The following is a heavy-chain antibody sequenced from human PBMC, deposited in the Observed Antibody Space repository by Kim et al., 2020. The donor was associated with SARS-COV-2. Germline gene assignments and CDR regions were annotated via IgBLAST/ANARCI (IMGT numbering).Heavy chain of an antibody. D-gene: IGHD3-10*01. CDR3: ARGPYRGYYGSGSPKGYYYGMDV. CDR1: GGSFSGYY. Sequence: SETLSLTCAVYGGSFSGYYWSWIRQPPGKGLEWIGEINHSGSTNYNPSLKSRVTISVDTSKNQFSLKLSSVTAADTAVYYCARGPYRGYYGSGSPKGYYYGMDVWGQGTTVTVSS. J-gene: IGHJ6*02. V-gene: IGHV4-34*01. CDR2: INHSGST.